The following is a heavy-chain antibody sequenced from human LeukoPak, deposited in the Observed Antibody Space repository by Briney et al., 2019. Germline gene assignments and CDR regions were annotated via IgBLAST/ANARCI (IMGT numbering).Heavy chain of an antibody. CDR2: IRYDGSNK. V-gene: IGHV3-30*02. CDR3: ARADYYYDSSGYYNVYYFDY. CDR1: GFTFSSYW. D-gene: IGHD3-22*01. Sequence: GGSLRLSCAASGFTFSSYWMHWVRQAPGKGLEWVAFIRYDGSNKYYADSVKGRFTISRDNSKNTLYLQMNSLRSEDTAVYYCARADYYYDSSGYYNVYYFDYWGQGTLVTVSS. J-gene: IGHJ4*02.